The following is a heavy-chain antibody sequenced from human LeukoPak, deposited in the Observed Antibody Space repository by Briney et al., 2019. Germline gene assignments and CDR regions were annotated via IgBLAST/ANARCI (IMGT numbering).Heavy chain of an antibody. J-gene: IGHJ5*02. V-gene: IGHV4-39*07. CDR2: IYYSGST. Sequence: SETLSLTCTVSGGSISSSSYYWGWIRQPPGKGLEGIGSIYYSGSTYYNPSLKSRVTISVDTSKNQFSLKLSSVTAADTAVYYCARDRNPPKYYYGSGSLNWFDPWGQGTLVTVSS. D-gene: IGHD3-10*01. CDR1: GGSISSSSYY. CDR3: ARDRNPPKYYYGSGSLNWFDP.